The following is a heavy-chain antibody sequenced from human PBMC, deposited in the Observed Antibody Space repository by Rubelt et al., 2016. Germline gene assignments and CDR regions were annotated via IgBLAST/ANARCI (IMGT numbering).Heavy chain of an antibody. D-gene: IGHD3-22*01. CDR1: GYTFTGYY. CDR3: ARFAIGGHSSGYLFDY. CDR2: IDPNSGGT. Sequence: QVQLVQSGAEVKKPGASVKVSCKASGYTFTGYYMHWVRQAPGQGLEWMGWIDPNSGGTNYARKCQGAVTMTTDTALSTRELERSRLRSDDTAVYYCARFAIGGHSSGYLFDYWGQGTMVSVSS. V-gene: IGHV1-2*02. J-gene: IGHJ4*02.